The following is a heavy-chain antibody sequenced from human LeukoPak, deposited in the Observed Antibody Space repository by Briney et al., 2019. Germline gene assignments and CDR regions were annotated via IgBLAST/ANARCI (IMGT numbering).Heavy chain of an antibody. D-gene: IGHD2/OR15-2a*01. CDR2: IIPIFGTA. Sequence: ASVKVSCKASGGTFSSYAISWVRQAPGQGLEWMGGIIPIFGTANYAQKFQGRVTITADKSTSTAYMELSSLRSEDTAVYYCARPLRSALSSDAFDIWGQGTMVTVSS. CDR1: GGTFSSYA. J-gene: IGHJ3*02. CDR3: ARPLRSALSSDAFDI. V-gene: IGHV1-69*06.